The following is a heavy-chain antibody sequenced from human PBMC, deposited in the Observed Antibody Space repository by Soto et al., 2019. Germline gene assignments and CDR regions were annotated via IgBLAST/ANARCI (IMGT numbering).Heavy chain of an antibody. V-gene: IGHV1-46*01. CDR1: GYTFTSYY. CDR2: INPSDGST. CDR3: ARELAAAGTHYYGMDV. D-gene: IGHD6-13*01. Sequence: ASVKVSCKASGYTFTSYYMHWVRQAPGQGLEWMGIINPSDGSTSYAQKFQGRVTMTRDTSTSTVYMELSSLRSEDTAVYYCARELAAAGTHYYGMDVWGQGTTVTVSS. J-gene: IGHJ6*02.